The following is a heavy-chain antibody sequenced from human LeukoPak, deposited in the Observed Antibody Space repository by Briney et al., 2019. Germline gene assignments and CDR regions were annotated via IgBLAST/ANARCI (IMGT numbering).Heavy chain of an antibody. CDR1: GFTFSSYA. J-gene: IGHJ4*02. CDR3: AKGEYCSTTSCYTLYY. Sequence: GGSLRLSCAASGFTFSSYAMSWVRQAPGKGLEWVSATSGSGGSTYYADSVKGRFTISKDNSKNTLYLQMNSLRAEDTAVYYCAKGEYCSTTSCYTLYYWGQGTLVTVSS. CDR2: TSGSGGST. V-gene: IGHV3-23*01. D-gene: IGHD2-2*02.